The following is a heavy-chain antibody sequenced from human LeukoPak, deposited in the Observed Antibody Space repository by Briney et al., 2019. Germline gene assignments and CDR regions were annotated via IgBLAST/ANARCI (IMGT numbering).Heavy chain of an antibody. CDR1: GFTFKNYW. D-gene: IGHD3-22*01. J-gene: IGHJ4*02. V-gene: IGHV3-74*01. CDR2: IDHDGSGT. Sequence: PGGSLRLSCAASGFTFKNYWMHWVRQAPGTGLVWVSRIDHDGSGTSYADSVKGRFTISRDNSKNTLYLQMNSLRAEDTALYYCARAPFYYDSSGYPYFDGWGQGTLVTVSS. CDR3: ARAPFYYDSSGYPYFDG.